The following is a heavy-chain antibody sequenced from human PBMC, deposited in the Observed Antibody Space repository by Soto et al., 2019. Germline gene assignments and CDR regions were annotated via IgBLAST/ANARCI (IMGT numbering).Heavy chain of an antibody. CDR2: MCYTART. CDR3: ARYSNSWSSFDY. Sequence: QVQLQESGPGLVKPSETLSLNCNVSGGSITTYYWSWFRQSPGKGLEWIGYMCYTARTHYNPSLNDRVTISMDISKNHLSLKLSFVTAADTAVYFCARYSNSWSSFDYWGQGTLVTVSS. CDR1: GGSITTYY. D-gene: IGHD6-13*01. V-gene: IGHV4-59*01. J-gene: IGHJ4*02.